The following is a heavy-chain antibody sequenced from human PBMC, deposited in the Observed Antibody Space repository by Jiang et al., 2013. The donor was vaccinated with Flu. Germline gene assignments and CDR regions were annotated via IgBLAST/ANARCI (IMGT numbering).Heavy chain of an antibody. Sequence: KISCKGSGYSFTSYWIGWVRQMPGKGLEWMGIIYPGDSDTRYSPSFQGQVTISADKSIRTAYLQWSSLKASDTAMYYCARQALGWSFYFDYWGQGTLVTVSS. V-gene: IGHV5-51*01. D-gene: IGHD4-23*01. J-gene: IGHJ4*02. CDR2: IYPGDSDT. CDR3: ARQALGWSFYFDY. CDR1: GYSFTSYW.